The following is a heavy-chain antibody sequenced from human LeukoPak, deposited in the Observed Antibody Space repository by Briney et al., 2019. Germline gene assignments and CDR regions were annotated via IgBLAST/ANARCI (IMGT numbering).Heavy chain of an antibody. D-gene: IGHD2-15*01. CDR1: GFAFSSYA. J-gene: IGHJ4*02. CDR3: ARDPKRYCSGGSCYVDS. Sequence: GGSLRPSCAASGFAFSSYAMHWVRQTPGKGPYWVAIIQFEGSDEFYGDVVKGRFTIPRDNSRNTLYLQVNNLRAEDTAVYYCARDPKRYCSGGSCYVDSWGQGTVVTVSS. CDR2: IQFEGSDE. V-gene: IGHV3-30-3*01.